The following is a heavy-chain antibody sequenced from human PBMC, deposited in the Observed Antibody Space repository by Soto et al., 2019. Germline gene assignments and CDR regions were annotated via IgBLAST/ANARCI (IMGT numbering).Heavy chain of an antibody. CDR3: ARDKVQSYYFDY. V-gene: IGHV3-30-3*01. J-gene: IGHJ4*02. CDR2: ISYDGSNK. CDR1: GFTFSSYA. Sequence: QVQLVESGGGVVQPGRSLRLSCAASGFTFSSYAMHWVRQAPGKGLEWVAVISYDGSNKYYADSVKGRFTISRDNSKNTLYLQMNSLRAEDTAVYYCARDKVQSYYFDYWGQGTLVTVSS.